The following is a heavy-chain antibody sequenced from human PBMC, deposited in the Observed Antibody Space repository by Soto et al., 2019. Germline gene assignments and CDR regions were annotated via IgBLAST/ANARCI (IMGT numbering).Heavy chain of an antibody. Sequence: QVQLQESGPGLVKPSQTLSLTCTVSGGSISSGDYYWSWIRQPPGKGLEWIGYIYYSGSTHYNPSLKNRVTISVDTSQNQFSLKLSSVTAADTAVYYCARERPDGARLDPWGQGTLVTVSS. V-gene: IGHV4-30-4*01. CDR3: ARERPDGARLDP. CDR1: GGSISSGDYY. J-gene: IGHJ5*02. D-gene: IGHD6-6*01. CDR2: IYYSGST.